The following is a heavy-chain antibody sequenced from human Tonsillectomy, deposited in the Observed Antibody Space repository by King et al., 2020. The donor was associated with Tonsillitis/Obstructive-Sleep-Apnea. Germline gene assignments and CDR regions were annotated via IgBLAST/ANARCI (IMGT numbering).Heavy chain of an antibody. CDR3: ARVYCSSTSCPPYNWFDP. J-gene: IGHJ5*02. D-gene: IGHD2-2*01. V-gene: IGHV4-59*01. CDR1: GGSISSYY. CDR2: IYYSGST. Sequence: VQLQESGPGLVKPSETLSLTCTVSGGSISSYYWSWIRQPPGKGLEWIGYIYYSGSTNYNPSLKSRVTISVDTSKNQFSLKLSSVTAADTAVYYCARVYCSSTSCPPYNWFDPWGQGTLVTVSS.